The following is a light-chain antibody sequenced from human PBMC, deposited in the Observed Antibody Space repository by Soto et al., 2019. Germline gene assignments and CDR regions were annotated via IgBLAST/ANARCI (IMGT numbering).Light chain of an antibody. V-gene: IGKV3-20*01. Sequence: EIVLTQSPGTLSLSPGERATLSCRASESVRNNSLAWYQQQPGQAPRLLIFGASSRATGIPDRFTGSGSGADFSLTIRRLEPEDSAVYFCHHYGYGADTFGRGTKLEIK. CDR1: ESVRNNS. CDR2: GAS. J-gene: IGKJ2*01. CDR3: HHYGYGADT.